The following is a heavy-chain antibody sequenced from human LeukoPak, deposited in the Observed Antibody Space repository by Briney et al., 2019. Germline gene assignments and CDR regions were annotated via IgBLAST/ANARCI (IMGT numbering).Heavy chain of an antibody. V-gene: IGHV4-39*01. CDR3: ARHPRILEWLLIGFLPYMDV. CDR1: GGSISSSSYY. D-gene: IGHD3-3*01. CDR2: IYYSGST. Sequence: PSETLSLTCTVSGGSISSSSYYWGWIRQPPGKGLEWIGSIYYSGSTYYNPSLKSRVTISVDTSKNQFSLKLSSVTAADTAVYYCARHPRILEWLLIGFLPYMDVWGKGTTVTVSS. J-gene: IGHJ6*03.